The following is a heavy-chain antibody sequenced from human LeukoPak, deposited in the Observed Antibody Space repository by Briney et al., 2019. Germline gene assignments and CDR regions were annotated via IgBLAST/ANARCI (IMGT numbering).Heavy chain of an antibody. D-gene: IGHD1-26*01. CDR2: ISSSSSTI. Sequence: GGSLRLSCAASGFTFSSYSMNWVRQAPGKGLEWVSYISSSSSTIYYADSVNGRFTISRDNAKNSLYLQMNSLRAEDTAVYYCARFRSGSYFDYWGQGTLVTVSS. V-gene: IGHV3-48*01. CDR1: GFTFSSYS. CDR3: ARFRSGSYFDY. J-gene: IGHJ4*02.